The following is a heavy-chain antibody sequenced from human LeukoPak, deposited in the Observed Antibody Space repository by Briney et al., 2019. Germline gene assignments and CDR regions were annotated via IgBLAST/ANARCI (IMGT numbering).Heavy chain of an antibody. J-gene: IGHJ4*02. CDR3: ARDSGREPDNY. Sequence: SAKVSCKVSGGTFSSYTISWVRQAPGQGLEWMGRIIPILGIANYAQKFQGRVTITADKSTSTAYMELSSLRSEDTAVYYCARDSGREPDNYWGQGTLVTVSS. CDR1: GGTFSSYT. CDR2: IIPILGIA. D-gene: IGHD3-10*01. V-gene: IGHV1-69*04.